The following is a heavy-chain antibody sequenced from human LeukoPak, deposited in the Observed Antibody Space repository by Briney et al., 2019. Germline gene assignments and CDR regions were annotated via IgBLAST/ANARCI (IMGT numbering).Heavy chain of an antibody. CDR1: GYTLTELS. Sequence: ASVKVSCKVSGYTLTELSMHWVRQAPGKGLEWMGGFDPEDGETIYAQKFQGRVTMTEDTSTDTAYMELSSLRSEDTAVYYCATVRSAPKKWIQLWSPRRDYNYGMDVWGKGTTVTVSS. D-gene: IGHD5-18*01. J-gene: IGHJ6*04. CDR2: FDPEDGET. V-gene: IGHV1-24*01. CDR3: ATVRSAPKKWIQLWSPRRDYNYGMDV.